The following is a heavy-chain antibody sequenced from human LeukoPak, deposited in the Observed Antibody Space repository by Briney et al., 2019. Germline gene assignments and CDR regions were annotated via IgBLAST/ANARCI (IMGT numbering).Heavy chain of an antibody. J-gene: IGHJ5*02. CDR3: CGSSSKGNWFDP. Sequence: GGSLRLSCAASGFTFSDYYMSWIRQAPGKGLEWVSYISSSSSIIYYADSVKGRFTISRDNAKNSLYLQMNSLRAEDTAVYYCCGSSSKGNWFDPWGQGTLVTVSS. D-gene: IGHD6-13*01. CDR2: ISSSSSII. V-gene: IGHV3-11*01. CDR1: GFTFSDYY.